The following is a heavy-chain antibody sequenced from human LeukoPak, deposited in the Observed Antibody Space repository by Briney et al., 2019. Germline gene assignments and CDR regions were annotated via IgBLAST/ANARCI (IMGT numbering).Heavy chain of an antibody. V-gene: IGHV1-8*01. CDR3: ARSLPYYDFWSGKIGYYYYGMDV. D-gene: IGHD3-3*01. J-gene: IGHJ6*02. CDR2: MNPSSGNT. CDR1: GYTFTSYD. Sequence: ASVKVSCKASGYTFTSYDISWVRQATGQGLEWMGWMNPSSGNTGYAQKFQGRVTMTRNTSISTAYMELSSLRSEDTAVYYCARSLPYYDFWSGKIGYYYYGMDVWGQGTTVTVSS.